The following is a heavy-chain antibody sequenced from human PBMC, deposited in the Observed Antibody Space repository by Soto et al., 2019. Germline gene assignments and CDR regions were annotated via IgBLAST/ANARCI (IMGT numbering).Heavy chain of an antibody. V-gene: IGHV1-18*01. Sequence: ASVKVSCKVSGYAVATHGFSWVRQAPGQGLEGMGWISGFNGKIDYAQKFQGRVTLTADASTSTVYMELGSVRADDTGIYYCARVDPPLVVGTLAYWGKGPLVTVSS. CDR3: ARVDPPLVVGTLAY. J-gene: IGHJ4*02. CDR2: ISGFNGKI. D-gene: IGHD2-15*01. CDR1: GYAVATHG.